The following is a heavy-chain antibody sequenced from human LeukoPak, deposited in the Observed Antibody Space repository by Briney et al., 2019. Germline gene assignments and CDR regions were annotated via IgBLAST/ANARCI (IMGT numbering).Heavy chain of an antibody. D-gene: IGHD2-2*01. Sequence: GGSLRLSCAASGFTFSNAWMNWVRQAPGKGLEWVANIKQDGSEKYYVDSVKGRFTISRDNAKNSLYLQMNSLRAEDTAVYYCARHAEGSTYPLDYWGQGSLVTVSS. CDR1: GFTFSNAW. CDR3: ARHAEGSTYPLDY. J-gene: IGHJ4*02. V-gene: IGHV3-7*03. CDR2: IKQDGSEK.